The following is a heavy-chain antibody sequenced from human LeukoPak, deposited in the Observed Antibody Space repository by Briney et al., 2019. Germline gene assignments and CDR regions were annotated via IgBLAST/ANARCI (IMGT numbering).Heavy chain of an antibody. CDR3: ARVTTVTTHYYYYYYMDV. Sequence: SETLSLTCTASGGSISSYYWSWIRQPPGKGLEWIGYIYYSGSTNYNPSLKSRVTISVDTSKNQFSLKLSSVTAADTAVYYCARVTTVTTHYYYYYYMDVWGKGTTVTISS. CDR2: IYYSGST. CDR1: GGSISSYY. V-gene: IGHV4-59*01. J-gene: IGHJ6*03. D-gene: IGHD4-17*01.